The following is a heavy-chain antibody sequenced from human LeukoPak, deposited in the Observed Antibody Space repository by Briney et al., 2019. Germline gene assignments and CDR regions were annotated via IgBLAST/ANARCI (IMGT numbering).Heavy chain of an antibody. D-gene: IGHD3-10*01. Sequence: ASVKVSCKASGYTFTGYYMHWVRQAPGQGLEWMGWINPNSGTPKYAQKFQGRVTMTRDTSIRTAYMELTRLRSDDTAVYYCARDRDGSGSYAHWGQGTLVTVSS. CDR2: INPNSGTP. V-gene: IGHV1-2*02. CDR3: ARDRDGSGSYAH. CDR1: GYTFTGYY. J-gene: IGHJ4*02.